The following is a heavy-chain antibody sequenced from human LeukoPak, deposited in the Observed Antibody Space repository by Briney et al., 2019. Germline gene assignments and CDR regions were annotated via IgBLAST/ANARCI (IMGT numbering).Heavy chain of an antibody. V-gene: IGHV3-74*01. CDR3: ARDRYCSGNGCQDLGY. D-gene: IGHD2-15*01. Sequence: GGSLRLSCAASGFTFSRYWMHWVRQAPGKGLVWVSRININGSSTIYADSVEGRFTISRDNAKNTLYLQMNNLRADDTAVYYCARDRYCSGNGCQDLGYWGQGTLVTVSS. CDR1: GFTFSRYW. J-gene: IGHJ4*02. CDR2: ININGSST.